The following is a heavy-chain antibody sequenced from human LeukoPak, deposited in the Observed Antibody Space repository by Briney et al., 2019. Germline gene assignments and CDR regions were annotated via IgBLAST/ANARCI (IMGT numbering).Heavy chain of an antibody. Sequence: GGSLRLSCAASGFTFSSYWMSWVRQAPGKGLEWVANIKQDGSEKYYVDSVKGRFTISRDNAKDSLYLQMNSLRAEDTAVYYCARVVYYYDSSGVGYWGQGTLVTVSS. D-gene: IGHD3-22*01. CDR2: IKQDGSEK. J-gene: IGHJ4*02. CDR3: ARVVYYYDSSGVGY. V-gene: IGHV3-7*01. CDR1: GFTFSSYW.